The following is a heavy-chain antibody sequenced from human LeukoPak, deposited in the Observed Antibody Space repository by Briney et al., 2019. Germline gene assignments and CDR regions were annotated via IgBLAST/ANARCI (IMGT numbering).Heavy chain of an antibody. CDR3: ASLYVVPAATRGHYYYGMDV. V-gene: IGHV4-34*01. D-gene: IGHD2-2*01. CDR1: GGSFSGYY. CDR2: INHSGST. J-gene: IGHJ6*02. Sequence: PSEPLSLTCAVYGGSFSGYYWSWIRPPPGKGLEWIGEINHSGSTNYNPSLKSRVTISVDTSKNQFSLKLSSVTAADTAVYYCASLYVVPAATRGHYYYGMDVWGQGTTVTVSS.